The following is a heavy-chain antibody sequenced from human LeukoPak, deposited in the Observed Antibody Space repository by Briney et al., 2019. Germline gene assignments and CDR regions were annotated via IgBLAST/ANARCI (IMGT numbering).Heavy chain of an antibody. Sequence: GRSLRLSCAASGFTFDDYAMHWVRQAPGKGLEWVSGISWNSGSIGYADSVKGRFTISRDNAKNSLYLQMNSLRAEDTALYYCAKGPLTRQLEIYFDYWGQGTLVTVSS. V-gene: IGHV3-9*01. CDR1: GFTFDDYA. CDR3: AKGPLTRQLEIYFDY. J-gene: IGHJ4*02. CDR2: ISWNSGSI. D-gene: IGHD6-13*01.